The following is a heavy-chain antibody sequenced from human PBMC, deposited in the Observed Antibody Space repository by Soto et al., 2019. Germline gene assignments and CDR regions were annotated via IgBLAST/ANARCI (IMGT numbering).Heavy chain of an antibody. V-gene: IGHV1-69*06. CDR2: IIPKFAKA. J-gene: IGHJ6*02. CDR1: GGTFSSYS. Sequence: GASVKVSCKASGGTFSSYSVTWVLQAPGQGLEWMGGIIPKFAKANYAQKFQDRVTLTADKSTSTAYMELTGLRSEDTAVYYCATIGSGSYFGPRYSYYGMDVWGQGTTVTVSS. CDR3: ATIGSGSYFGPRYSYYGMDV. D-gene: IGHD3-10*01.